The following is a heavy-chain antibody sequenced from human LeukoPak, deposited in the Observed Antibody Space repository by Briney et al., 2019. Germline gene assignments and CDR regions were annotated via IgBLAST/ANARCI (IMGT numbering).Heavy chain of an antibody. CDR2: ISSSSSYI. Sequence: PGGSLRLSCAASGFTFSSYSMNWVRQAPGKGLEWVSSISSSSSYIYYADSVKGRFTISRDNAKNSLYLQMNSLRAEDTAVYYCAKDWRGSFYYYYGMDVWGQGTTVTVSS. D-gene: IGHD3-10*01. V-gene: IGHV3-21*04. CDR1: GFTFSSYS. J-gene: IGHJ6*02. CDR3: AKDWRGSFYYYYGMDV.